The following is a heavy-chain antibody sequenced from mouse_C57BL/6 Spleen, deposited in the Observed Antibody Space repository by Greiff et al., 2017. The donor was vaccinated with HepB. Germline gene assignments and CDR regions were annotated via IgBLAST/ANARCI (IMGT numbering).Heavy chain of an antibody. Sequence: VQLQQSGAELVRPGASVKLSCTASGFNIKDDYMHWVKQRPEQGLEWIGWIDPENGDTEYASKFQGKATITADTSSNTAYLQLSSLTSEDTAVYYCTPYYSNPFAYWGQGTLVTVSA. CDR3: TPYYSNPFAY. J-gene: IGHJ3*01. CDR1: GFNIKDDY. D-gene: IGHD2-5*01. V-gene: IGHV14-4*01. CDR2: IDPENGDT.